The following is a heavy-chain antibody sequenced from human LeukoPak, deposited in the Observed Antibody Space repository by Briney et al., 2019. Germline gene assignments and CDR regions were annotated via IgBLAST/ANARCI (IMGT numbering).Heavy chain of an antibody. CDR1: GFNFSSYW. V-gene: IGHV3-7*01. D-gene: IGHD6-13*01. CDR2: IKQDGSEK. CDR3: ARDFMSSSWYPNAFDI. Sequence: HPGGSLRLSCAASGFNFSSYWMSWVRQAPGKGLEWVAHIKQDGSEKYYVDSVKGRFTISRDNAKNSLYLQMNSLRAEDTAVYYCARDFMSSSWYPNAFDIWGQGTMVTVSS. J-gene: IGHJ3*02.